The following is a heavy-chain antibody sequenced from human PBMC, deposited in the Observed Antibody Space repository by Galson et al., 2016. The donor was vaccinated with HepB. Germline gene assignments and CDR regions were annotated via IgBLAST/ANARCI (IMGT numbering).Heavy chain of an antibody. V-gene: IGHV3-33*01. Sequence: WYDGTQKYYEESMKGRLTISRDNSKNTMYLQLDSLRVADTAIYYCARDRSAYSSAFDMWGRGTMVTVSS. CDR2: WYDGTQK. CDR3: ARDRSAYSSAFDM. J-gene: IGHJ3*02. D-gene: IGHD3-3*01.